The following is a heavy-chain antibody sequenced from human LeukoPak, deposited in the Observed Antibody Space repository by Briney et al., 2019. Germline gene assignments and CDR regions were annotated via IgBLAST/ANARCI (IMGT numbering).Heavy chain of an antibody. J-gene: IGHJ4*02. CDR1: GFPFSSYW. Sequence: GGSLRLSCVASGFPFSSYWMTWVRQAPGKGLEWVANIKQDGSKKSYVDSVKGRFTISRDNAKNSLYLQINSLRAEDTAIYYCTRVGYIDEGIDYWGQGTLVTVSS. CDR3: TRVGYIDEGIDY. CDR2: IKQDGSKK. D-gene: IGHD5-24*01. V-gene: IGHV3-7*04.